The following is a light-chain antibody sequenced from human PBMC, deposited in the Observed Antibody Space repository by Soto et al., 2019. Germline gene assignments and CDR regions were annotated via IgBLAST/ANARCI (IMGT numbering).Light chain of an antibody. V-gene: IGKV3-20*01. Sequence: EIVMTQSPATLSVSPGETATLSCRASQSVSSSYLAWYQQKPGQAPRLLIYGASSRATGIPDRFSGSGSGTDFTLTISRLEPEDFAVYYCQQYGSSWWTFGQGTKVDIK. CDR3: QQYGSSWWT. J-gene: IGKJ1*01. CDR1: QSVSSSY. CDR2: GAS.